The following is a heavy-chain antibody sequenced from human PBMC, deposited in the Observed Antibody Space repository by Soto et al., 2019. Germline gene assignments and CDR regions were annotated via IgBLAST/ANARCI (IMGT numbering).Heavy chain of an antibody. J-gene: IGHJ4*02. Sequence: EVQLVESGGGLVKPGGSLRLSCAASGFTFSSYSMNWVRQAPGKGLEWVSSISSSSSYIYYADSVKGRFTISRDNAKNSLYLQMNSLRAEDTAVYYCARGRVVVAATIDYWSQGTLVTVSS. D-gene: IGHD2-15*01. V-gene: IGHV3-21*01. CDR1: GFTFSSYS. CDR3: ARGRVVVAATIDY. CDR2: ISSSSSYI.